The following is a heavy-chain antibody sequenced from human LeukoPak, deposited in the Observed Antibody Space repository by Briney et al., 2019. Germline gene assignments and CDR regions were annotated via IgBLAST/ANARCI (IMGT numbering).Heavy chain of an antibody. J-gene: IGHJ4*02. CDR1: GFTFSIYS. CDR2: ISSISSSI. Sequence: GGSLRLSCAASGFTFSIYSMNWVRQAPGKGLEWVSCISSISSSIYYADSVKGRFTISRDNAKNSLYLEMNSLRAEDTAVYYCARVGGDRGYSYDSWGQGALVTVSS. V-gene: IGHV3-48*01. CDR3: ARVGGDRGYSYDS. D-gene: IGHD5-18*01.